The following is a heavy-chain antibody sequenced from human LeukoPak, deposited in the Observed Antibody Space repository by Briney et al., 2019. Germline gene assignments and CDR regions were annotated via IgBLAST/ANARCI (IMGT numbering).Heavy chain of an antibody. CDR1: GFTFGTYG. D-gene: IGHD5/OR15-5a*01. CDR2: VTGSGAGT. V-gene: IGHV3-23*01. CDR3: AKKVLSTRDSLLGPFDY. J-gene: IGHJ4*02. Sequence: GGSLRLSCAASGFTFGTYGMNWVRQAPGKGLEWVSGVTGSGAGTYYADSMKGRFTISRDNSKNTLYLQMNSLRAEDTAVYYCAKKVLSTRDSLLGPFDYWGQGTLVTVSS.